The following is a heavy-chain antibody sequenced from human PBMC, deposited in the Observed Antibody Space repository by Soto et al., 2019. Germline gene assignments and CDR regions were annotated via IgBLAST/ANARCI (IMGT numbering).Heavy chain of an antibody. J-gene: IGHJ6*02. CDR3: ARVSTSFVVPAAMDYYYYGMAV. CDR2: TYYRSKWYN. CDR1: GDSASSNSAA. Sequence: SQTLSLTCAISGDSASSNSAAWNWIRQSPARGLEWLGRTYYRSKWYNDYAVSVKSRITINPDTSKNQFSLQLNSVTPEDTAVYYCARVSTSFVVPAAMDYYYYGMAVWGQGTTVTVYS. V-gene: IGHV6-1*01. D-gene: IGHD2-2*01.